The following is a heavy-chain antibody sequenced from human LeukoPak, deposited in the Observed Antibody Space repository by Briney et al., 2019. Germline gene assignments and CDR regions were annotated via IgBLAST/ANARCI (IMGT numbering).Heavy chain of an antibody. V-gene: IGHV3-7*05. CDR2: IMQDGSEK. D-gene: IGHD3-22*01. J-gene: IGHJ4*02. CDR3: ASSYDSSGYFDY. CDR1: GFTLSYYW. Sequence: GGSLRLSCAASGFTLSYYWMTWVRRAPGKGLEWVANIMQDGSEKYYVDSVKGRFTISRDNSKNTLYLQMNSLRAEDTAVYYCASSYDSSGYFDYWGQGTLVTVSS.